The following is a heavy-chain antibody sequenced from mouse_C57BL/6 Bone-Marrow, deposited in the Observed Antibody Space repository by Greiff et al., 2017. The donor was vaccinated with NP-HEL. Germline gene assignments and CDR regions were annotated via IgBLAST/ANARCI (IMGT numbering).Heavy chain of an antibody. D-gene: IGHD1-1*01. CDR2: ISNLAYSI. J-gene: IGHJ4*01. CDR1: GFTFSDYG. Sequence: EVKVVESGGGLVQPGGSLKLSCAASGFTFSDYGMAWVRQAPRKGPEWVAFISNLAYSIYYADTVTGRFTISRENAKNTLYLEMSSLRSEDTAMYYCARGYYGSSLYAMDYWGQGTSVTVSS. CDR3: ARGYYGSSLYAMDY. V-gene: IGHV5-15*01.